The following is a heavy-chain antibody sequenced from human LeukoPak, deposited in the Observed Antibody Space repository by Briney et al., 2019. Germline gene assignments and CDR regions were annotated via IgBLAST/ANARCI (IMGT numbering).Heavy chain of an antibody. CDR1: GDSVSSNSAA. CDR3: ARQEAGASNLDY. V-gene: IGHV6-1*01. D-gene: IGHD1-26*01. Sequence: SQTPSLTCAISGDSVSSNSAAWNWIRQSPSRVLEWLGKTYYRSKLYNDYAVSVKSRIAINPDTSKNQFSLQLNSVTTEDTAVYYCARQEAGASNLDYWGQGTLVTVSS. CDR2: TYYRSKLYN. J-gene: IGHJ4*02.